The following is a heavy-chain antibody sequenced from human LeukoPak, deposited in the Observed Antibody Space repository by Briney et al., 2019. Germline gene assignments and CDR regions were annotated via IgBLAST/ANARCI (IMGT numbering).Heavy chain of an antibody. CDR3: ARDVHGDYGSGWFDP. CDR2: IMPLFGTA. D-gene: IGHD4-17*01. V-gene: IGHV1-69*05. J-gene: IGHJ5*02. Sequence: SVKVSCKTSGGTFNNSAISWVRQAPGQGLEWLGGIMPLFGTAGYAQKFQGRLTITKDASARTVYLELTSLTSDDTAVYYCARDVHGDYGSGWFDPWGQGTLVSVSS. CDR1: GGTFNNSA.